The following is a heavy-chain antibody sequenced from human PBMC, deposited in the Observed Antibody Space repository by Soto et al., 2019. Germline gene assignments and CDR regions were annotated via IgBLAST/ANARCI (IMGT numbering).Heavy chain of an antibody. CDR3: ARGDSPYYYDRSGYYHDF. D-gene: IGHD3-22*01. CDR1: GGTLSGYA. V-gene: IGHV1-69*01. CDR2: SIPIFGTP. J-gene: IGHJ4*02. Sequence: VQLVQSGAEVKKPGSSVKVSCKASGGTLSGYAITWVRQAPGHGLEWIGGSIPIFGTPTYAPQFQGRVTTAAHESTSTTYMELNGLTSEDTAVYYCARGDSPYYYDRSGYYHDFWSQGTLVTVSS.